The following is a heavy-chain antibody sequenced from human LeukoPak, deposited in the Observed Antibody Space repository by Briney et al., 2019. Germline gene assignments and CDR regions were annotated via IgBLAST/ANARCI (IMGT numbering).Heavy chain of an antibody. CDR2: IIPIFGTA. J-gene: IGHJ4*02. Sequence: EASVKVSCKASGYTFNTYGISWVRQAPGQGLEWMGGIIPIFGTANYAQKFQGRVTITAAESTSTAYMELSSLRSEDTAVYYCARAQMGRGTPFLDYWGQGTLVTVSS. D-gene: IGHD3-10*01. CDR3: ARAQMGRGTPFLDY. CDR1: GYTFNTYG. V-gene: IGHV1-69*13.